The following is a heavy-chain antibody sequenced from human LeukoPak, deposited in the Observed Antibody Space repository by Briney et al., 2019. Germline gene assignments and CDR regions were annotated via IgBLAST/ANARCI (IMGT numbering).Heavy chain of an antibody. CDR3: ARTYYYDSSGYYGLDY. CDR1: GGTFSSYA. D-gene: IGHD3-22*01. CDR2: IIPIFGTA. J-gene: IGHJ4*02. V-gene: IGHV1-69*05. Sequence: SVKVSCKASGGTFSSYAISWVRQAPGQGLEWMGRIIPIFGTANYAQKFQGRVTITTDESTSTAYMELSSLRSEDTAVYYCARTYYYDSSGYYGLDYWGQGTLVTVSS.